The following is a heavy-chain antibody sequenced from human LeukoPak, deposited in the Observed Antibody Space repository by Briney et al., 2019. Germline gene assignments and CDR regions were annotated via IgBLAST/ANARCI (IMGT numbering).Heavy chain of an antibody. J-gene: IGHJ3*02. Sequence: WVANIKQDGSEKYYVDSVKGRFTISRDNAKNSLYLQMNSLRAEDTAVYYCARVSRYAFDIWGQGTMVTVSS. CDR3: ARVSRYAFDI. D-gene: IGHD4-17*01. CDR2: IKQDGSEK. V-gene: IGHV3-7*01.